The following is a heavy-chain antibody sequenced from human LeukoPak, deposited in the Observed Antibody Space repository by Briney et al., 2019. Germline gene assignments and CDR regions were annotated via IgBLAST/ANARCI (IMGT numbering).Heavy chain of an antibody. V-gene: IGHV1-46*01. Sequence: ASVKVSCKASGYTFTSYYMHWVRQAPGQGLEWMGMINPSGGSTSYAQKFQGRVTMTRDMSTSTVYMELSSLRSEDTAVYYCARMAGSCGYDYYYYMDVWGKGTTVTVSS. CDR3: ARMAGSCGYDYYYYMDV. D-gene: IGHD6-13*01. CDR1: GYTFTSYY. J-gene: IGHJ6*03. CDR2: INPSGGST.